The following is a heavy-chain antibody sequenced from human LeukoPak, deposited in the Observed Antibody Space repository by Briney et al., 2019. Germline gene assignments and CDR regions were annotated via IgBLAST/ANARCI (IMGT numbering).Heavy chain of an antibody. CDR2: INPNSGGT. CDR3: ARVLGNWNPYYFDY. CDR1: GYTFTGYN. D-gene: IGHD1-20*01. V-gene: IGHV1-2*02. Sequence: ASVKVSCKASGYTFTGYNIHWVRQAPGQGLEWMGWINPNSGGTNYAQKFQGRVTMTRDTSISTAYMELSRLRSDDTAVYYCARVLGNWNPYYFDYWGQGTLVTVSS. J-gene: IGHJ4*02.